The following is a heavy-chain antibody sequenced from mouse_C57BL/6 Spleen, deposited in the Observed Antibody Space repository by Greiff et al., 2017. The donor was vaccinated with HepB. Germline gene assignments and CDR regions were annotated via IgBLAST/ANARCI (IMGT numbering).Heavy chain of an antibody. V-gene: IGHV1-81*01. CDR3: APIYDGYYRFAY. Sequence: QVQLQQSGAELARPGASVKLSCKASGYTFTSYGISWVKQRTGPGLEWIGEIYPRSGNTYYNEKFKGKATLTADKSSSTAYMELRSLTSEDAAVYFCAPIYDGYYRFAYWGQGTLVTVSA. J-gene: IGHJ3*01. CDR1: GYTFTSYG. CDR2: IYPRSGNT. D-gene: IGHD2-3*01.